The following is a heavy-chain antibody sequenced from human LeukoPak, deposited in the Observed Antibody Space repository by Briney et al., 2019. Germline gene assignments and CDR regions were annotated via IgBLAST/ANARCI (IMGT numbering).Heavy chain of an antibody. D-gene: IGHD3-3*01. Sequence: ASVKVSCKASGYTYTGYYMHWVRQAPGQGRESMGWINPNSGGTNYAQKFQGRVTMTRDTSVNTAYMELSRLRSDDTAVYYCAREDDFWSGYSGWFDPWGQGTLVTVSS. V-gene: IGHV1-2*02. CDR3: AREDDFWSGYSGWFDP. J-gene: IGHJ5*02. CDR2: INPNSGGT. CDR1: GYTYTGYY.